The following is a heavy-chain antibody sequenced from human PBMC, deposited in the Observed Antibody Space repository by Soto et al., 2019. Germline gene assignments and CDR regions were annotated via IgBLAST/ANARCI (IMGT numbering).Heavy chain of an antibody. CDR2: IKQDGREK. J-gene: IGHJ4*02. D-gene: IGHD6-19*01. Sequence: AGGSLRLSCAASGITFSSYWMSWVRQAPGKGLEWVANIKQDGREKYYGDSVRGRFTTSRDNSKNTLYLQMNSLRAEDTAVYYCAAAEQWLADPFDYWGQGTLVTVSS. V-gene: IGHV3-7*01. CDR1: GITFSSYW. CDR3: AAAEQWLADPFDY.